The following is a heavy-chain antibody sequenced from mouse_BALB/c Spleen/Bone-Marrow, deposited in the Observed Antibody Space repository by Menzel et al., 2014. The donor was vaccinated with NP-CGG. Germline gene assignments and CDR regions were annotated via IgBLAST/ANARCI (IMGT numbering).Heavy chain of an antibody. CDR3: ARGGLWSSFDY. Sequence: EVMLVESGGGLVQPGGSLKLSCATSGFTFSDYYMYWVRQTPEKRLEWVAYISNSGGSTYYPDTVKGRFTISRDNAKNTLYLQMSRLKSEDTAMYYCARGGLWSSFDYWGQGTTLTVSS. J-gene: IGHJ2*01. V-gene: IGHV5-12*02. D-gene: IGHD1-1*02. CDR2: ISNSGGST. CDR1: GFTFSDYY.